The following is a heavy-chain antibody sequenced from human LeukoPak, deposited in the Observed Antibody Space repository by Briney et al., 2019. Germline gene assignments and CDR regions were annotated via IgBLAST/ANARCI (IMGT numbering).Heavy chain of an antibody. CDR1: GFTFSSYV. V-gene: IGHV3-30*04. J-gene: IGHJ4*02. CDR2: ISYDGSNK. D-gene: IGHD4-17*01. Sequence: SGGSLRLSCAASGFTFSSYVMHWVRQAPGKGLEWVAVISYDGSNKYYADSVKGRFTISRDNSKNTLYMQMNSLRAEDTAVYYCARDPDYGDYFEYWGQGTVVTVSS. CDR3: ARDPDYGDYFEY.